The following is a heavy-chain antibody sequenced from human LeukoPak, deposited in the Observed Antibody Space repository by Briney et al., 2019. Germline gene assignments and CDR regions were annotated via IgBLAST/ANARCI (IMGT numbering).Heavy chain of an antibody. Sequence: GSLRLSCAASGFTFSSYGMHWVRQAPGKGLEWVAIIWYDGSNEYYADSVKGRFTISRDNSKNTLYLQMNSLRAEDTAVYYCARALWPYYFDYWGQGTLVTVSS. CDR1: GFTFSSYG. J-gene: IGHJ4*02. V-gene: IGHV3-33*01. CDR2: IWYDGSNE. CDR3: ARALWPYYFDY. D-gene: IGHD2-21*01.